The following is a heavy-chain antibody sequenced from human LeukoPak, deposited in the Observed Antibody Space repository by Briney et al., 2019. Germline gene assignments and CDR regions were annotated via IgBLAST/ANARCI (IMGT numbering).Heavy chain of an antibody. Sequence: SETLSLTCTVSGYSISSGYYWGWIRQPPGQGLEWIGSIYHSGRTYYNPSLKSRVTISVDTSKNQFSLKLSSVTAADTAVYYCARDWGQRGVGATLANWGQGTLVIVSS. J-gene: IGHJ4*02. CDR2: IYHSGRT. CDR3: ARDWGQRGVGATLAN. D-gene: IGHD1-26*01. CDR1: GYSISSGYY. V-gene: IGHV4-38-2*02.